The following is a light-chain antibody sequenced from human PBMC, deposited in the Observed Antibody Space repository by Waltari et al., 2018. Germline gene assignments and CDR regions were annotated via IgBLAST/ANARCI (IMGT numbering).Light chain of an antibody. CDR2: GAS. CDR3: QQYDNLPLT. CDR1: QDISDR. Sequence: DIQMTQSPSSLSASVGDRVTVTCQASQDISDRLNWYQQKPGKPPNLLIYGASNLEKGIPSRFSGGGSGTEFTFTISTLQPEDFATYYCQQYDNLPLTFGGGTRVDIK. V-gene: IGKV1-33*01. J-gene: IGKJ4*01.